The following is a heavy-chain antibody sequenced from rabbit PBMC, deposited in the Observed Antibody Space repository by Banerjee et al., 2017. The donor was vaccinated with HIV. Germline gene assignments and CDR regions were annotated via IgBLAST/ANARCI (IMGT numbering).Heavy chain of an antibody. J-gene: IGHJ4*01. CDR3: ARGGVGSGDYVYFNL. Sequence: ASWVKGRFTVTKTSSTTVTLQMTSLTAADTATYFCARGGVGSGDYVYFNLWGPGTLVTVS. V-gene: IGHV1S40*01. D-gene: IGHD1-1*01.